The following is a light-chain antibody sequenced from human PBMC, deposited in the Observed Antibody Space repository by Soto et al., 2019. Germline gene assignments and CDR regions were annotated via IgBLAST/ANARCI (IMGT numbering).Light chain of an antibody. CDR3: SSYTSSSTYV. Sequence: QSVLTQPASVSGSPGQSITISCTGTSSDVGGYNYVSWYQQHPGKAPKLMIYDVSNRPAGVSNRFSGSKSGNTATLTISGLQAEDEADYYCSSYTSSSTYVFGTRTK. CDR2: DVS. V-gene: IGLV2-14*01. J-gene: IGLJ1*01. CDR1: SSDVGGYNY.